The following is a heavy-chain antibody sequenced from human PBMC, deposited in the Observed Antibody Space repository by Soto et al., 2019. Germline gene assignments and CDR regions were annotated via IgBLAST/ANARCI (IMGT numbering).Heavy chain of an antibody. J-gene: IGHJ4*02. V-gene: IGHV4-34*01. CDR1: GGAFSGFY. D-gene: IGHD3-9*01. CDR3: ARGSYSSLLNY. CDR2: IDRRGST. Sequence: SGTLALTCPGFGGAFSGFYWTWVRQPPGRGLEWIGEIDRRGSTTYKSSLKSRLTMSIDTSKNQFFLNLTSVTAADTAVYYCARGSYSSLLNYWGQGTPVTVSS.